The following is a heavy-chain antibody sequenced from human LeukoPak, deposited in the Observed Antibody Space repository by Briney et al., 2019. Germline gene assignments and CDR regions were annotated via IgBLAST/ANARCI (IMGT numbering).Heavy chain of an antibody. J-gene: IGHJ4*02. D-gene: IGHD2-2*01. CDR2: IIPIFGTA. CDR3: ATSTLTCSSTSCAYLGD. CDR1: GGTFSSYA. Sequence: ASVKVSCKASGGTFSSYAISWVRPAPGQGLEWMGGIIPIFGTANYAQKFQGRVTITTDESTSTAYMELSSLRSEDTAVYYCATSTLTCSSTSCAYLGDWGQGTLVTVSS. V-gene: IGHV1-69*05.